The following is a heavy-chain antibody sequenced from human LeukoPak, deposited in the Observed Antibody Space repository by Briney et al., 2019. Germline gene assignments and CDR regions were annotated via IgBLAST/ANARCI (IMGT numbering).Heavy chain of an antibody. CDR2: NNGDGSTT. CDR1: GFSLSVYW. Sequence: GGSLRLSCVASGFSLSVYWMYWVRQAPGKGLMYISRNNGDGSTTNYADVVKGRFTMSRDNVKNTLYQQMNSLRLEDTAVYYFARDPRNVGLPPWAQRTLLTVSS. D-gene: IGHD2-15*01. CDR3: ARDPRNVGLPP. V-gene: IGHV3-74*01. J-gene: IGHJ5*02.